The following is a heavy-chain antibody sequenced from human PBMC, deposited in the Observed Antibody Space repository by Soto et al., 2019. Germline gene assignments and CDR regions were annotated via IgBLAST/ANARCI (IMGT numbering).Heavy chain of an antibody. D-gene: IGHD2-15*01. CDR3: ASVVVGATRQTGSDH. CDR2: VHSSGGT. V-gene: IGHV4-39*01. CDR1: HGSITSGDYF. Sequence: SETLSLTCTVSHGSITSGDYFWAWIRQPPGKGLEFIGSVHSSGGTYYSPSLKSRASISIDKSKNQFSLKLTSVDAGDTAVYFCASVVVGATRQTGSDHWGQGTLVTVSS. J-gene: IGHJ4*02.